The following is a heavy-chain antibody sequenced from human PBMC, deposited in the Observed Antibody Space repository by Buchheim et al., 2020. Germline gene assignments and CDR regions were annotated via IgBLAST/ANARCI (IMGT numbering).Heavy chain of an antibody. CDR2: ISISGDTT. CDR1: GFTFSSAA. Sequence: EVQLVESGGGLVQPGGSLRLSCEVSGFTFSSAAMSWVRQAPGKGLEWVSFISISGDTTNYADSVMDRFTISRDKSKNTLYLKMNSLRAEDTAVYYCAKEIRPNDFWGQGTL. V-gene: IGHV3-23*04. J-gene: IGHJ4*02. CDR3: AKEIRPNDF.